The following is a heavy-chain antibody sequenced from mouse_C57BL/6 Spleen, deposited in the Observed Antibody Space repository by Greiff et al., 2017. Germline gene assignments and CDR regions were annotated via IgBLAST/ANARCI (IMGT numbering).Heavy chain of an antibody. Sequence: QVQLQQPGAELVKPGASVKLSCKASGYTFTSYWMHWVKQRPGQGLEWIGMIHPNSGSTNYNEKFKSKATLTVDKSSSTAYMQLSSLTSEDSAVYYCARWTDYGYDDGYYYAMDDWGQGTSVTVSS. V-gene: IGHV1-64*01. D-gene: IGHD2-2*01. CDR2: IHPNSGST. CDR1: GYTFTSYW. CDR3: ARWTDYGYDDGYYYAMDD. J-gene: IGHJ4*01.